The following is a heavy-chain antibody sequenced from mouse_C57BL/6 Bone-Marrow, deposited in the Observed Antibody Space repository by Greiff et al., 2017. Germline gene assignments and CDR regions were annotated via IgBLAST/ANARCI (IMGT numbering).Heavy chain of an antibody. Sequence: VQLQQSGAELVKPGASVKLSCTASGFNIKDYYMHWVKQRTEPGLEWIGRIDPEDGETKSAPKFQGKATITADTSSNPAYLQLRSLTSEDTAVYDCAGGFYYGSNYYAMDYWGQGTSVTVSS. V-gene: IGHV14-2*01. J-gene: IGHJ4*01. CDR3: AGGFYYGSNYYAMDY. CDR2: IDPEDGET. CDR1: GFNIKDYY. D-gene: IGHD1-1*01.